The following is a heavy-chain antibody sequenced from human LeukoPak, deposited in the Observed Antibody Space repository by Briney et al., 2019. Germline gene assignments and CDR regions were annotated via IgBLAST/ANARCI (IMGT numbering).Heavy chain of an antibody. V-gene: IGHV3-23*01. Sequence: PGGFLRLSCAASGLTFGSYAMSWVRQAPGKGLEWVSAISGSGGSTYYADSVKGRFTISRDNSKNTLYLQMNSLRAEDTAVYYCAKDNDRTYYYGSGSYSDYWGQGTLVTVSS. CDR1: GLTFGSYA. CDR3: AKDNDRTYYYGSGSYSDY. D-gene: IGHD3-10*01. CDR2: ISGSGGST. J-gene: IGHJ4*02.